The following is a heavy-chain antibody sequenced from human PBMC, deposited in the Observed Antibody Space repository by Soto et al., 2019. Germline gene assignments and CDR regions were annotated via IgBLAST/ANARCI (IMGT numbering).Heavy chain of an antibody. D-gene: IGHD6-19*01. Sequence: LPGQVTISADKSISTAYLQWSSLKASDTAMYYCARLGGPEAGVDYWGQGTLVTVSS. J-gene: IGHJ4*02. CDR3: ARLGGPEAGVDY. V-gene: IGHV5-51*01.